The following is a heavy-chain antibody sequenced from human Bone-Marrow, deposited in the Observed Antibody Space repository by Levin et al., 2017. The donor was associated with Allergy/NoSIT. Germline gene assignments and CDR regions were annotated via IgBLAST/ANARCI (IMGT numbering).Heavy chain of an antibody. Sequence: LSLTCAASGFAFSSFWMSWVRQAPGKGLEWVANIKKDGSEKNYVDSVKGRFTISRDNANNLLYLQMNSLRAEDTAVYYCAKDSYSKADYWGQGTLVTVSS. CDR1: GFAFSSFW. CDR3: AKDSYSKADY. J-gene: IGHJ4*02. V-gene: IGHV3-7*01. CDR2: IKKDGSEK. D-gene: IGHD4-11*01.